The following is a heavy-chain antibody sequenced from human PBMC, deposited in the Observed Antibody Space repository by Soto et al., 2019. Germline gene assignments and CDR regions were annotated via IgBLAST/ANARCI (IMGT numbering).Heavy chain of an antibody. CDR1: GGSISSSSYY. Sequence: SETLSLTCTFSGGSISSSSYYWGWIRQPPGKGLEWIANIYYAGSTYYNPDTSKNQFSLHLSSVTPEDTAVYYCARVQHPAYFDYWGQGTPVTVSS. CDR2: IYYAGST. V-gene: IGHV4-39*01. J-gene: IGHJ4*02. CDR3: ARVQHPAYFDY.